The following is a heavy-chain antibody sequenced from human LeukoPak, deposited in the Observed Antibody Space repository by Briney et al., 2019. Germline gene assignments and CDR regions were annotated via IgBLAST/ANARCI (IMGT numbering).Heavy chain of an antibody. V-gene: IGHV4-61*08. D-gene: IGHD6-6*01. CDR3: ARDLGGQQLVFDY. CDR2: IYYSGST. Sequence: PSQTLSLTCTVSGGSISSGGYYWTWIRQHPGKGLEWIGYIYYSGSTNYNPSLKSRVTISVDTSKNQFSLKLSSVTAADTAVYYCARDLGGQQLVFDYWGQGTLVTVSS. CDR1: GGSISSGGYY. J-gene: IGHJ4*02.